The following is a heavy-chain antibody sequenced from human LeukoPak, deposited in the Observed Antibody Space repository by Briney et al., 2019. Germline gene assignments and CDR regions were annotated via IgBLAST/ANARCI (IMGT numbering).Heavy chain of an antibody. J-gene: IGHJ4*02. CDR2: IYYSGST. Sequence: SETLSLTCAVYGGSFSGYYWSWIRQPPGKGLEWIGYIYYSGSTNYNPSLKSRVTISVDTSKNQFSLKLSSVTAADTAVYYCARAIVATMVLFDYWGQGTLVTVSS. CDR1: GGSFSGYY. D-gene: IGHD5-12*01. CDR3: ARAIVATMVLFDY. V-gene: IGHV4-59*01.